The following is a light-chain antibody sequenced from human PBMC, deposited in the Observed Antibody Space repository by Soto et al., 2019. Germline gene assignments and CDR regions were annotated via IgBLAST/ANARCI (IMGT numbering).Light chain of an antibody. CDR3: QHYNSYPWT. V-gene: IGKV1-5*01. CDR2: HAS. CDR1: QTINNW. Sequence: DIQMTQSPSTLSASIGDRVTITCRASQTINNWLAWYQQKPGKAPNLLIYHASNLETGVPSRFSGSAFGTEFTLTISSLTPDDFATYYCQHYNSYPWTFGQGTKVEIK. J-gene: IGKJ1*01.